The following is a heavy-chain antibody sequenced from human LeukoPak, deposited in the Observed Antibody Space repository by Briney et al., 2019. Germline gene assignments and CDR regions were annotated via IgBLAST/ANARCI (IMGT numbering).Heavy chain of an antibody. CDR3: ARYSGSFLREDAFDI. V-gene: IGHV3-23*01. CDR1: GFTFSSYA. CDR2: ISGSGGST. D-gene: IGHD1-26*01. J-gene: IGHJ3*02. Sequence: GGSLRLSCAASGFTFSSYAMSWVRQAPGKGLEWVSAISGSGGSTYYADSVKGRFTISRDNSKNTLYLQMNSLRAGDTAVYYCARYSGSFLREDAFDIWGQGTMVTVSS.